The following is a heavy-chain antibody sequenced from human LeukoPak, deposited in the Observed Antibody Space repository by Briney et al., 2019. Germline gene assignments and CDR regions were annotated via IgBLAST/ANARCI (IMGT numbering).Heavy chain of an antibody. D-gene: IGHD6-19*01. CDR2: ISSSSSTI. J-gene: IGHJ3*02. V-gene: IGHV3-48*01. Sequence: GGSLRLSCAASGFTFSSYSRNWVRQAPGKGLEWVSYISSSSSTIYYADSVKGRLTISRDNAKSSLYLQMNSLRAEDTAVYYCARRHGSSGWSAHLCFDIWGQGTMVTVSS. CDR1: GFTFSSYS. CDR3: ARRHGSSGWSAHLCFDI.